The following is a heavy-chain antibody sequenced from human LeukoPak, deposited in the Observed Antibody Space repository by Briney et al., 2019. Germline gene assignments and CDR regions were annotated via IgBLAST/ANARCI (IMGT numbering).Heavy chain of an antibody. D-gene: IGHD3/OR15-3a*01. J-gene: IGHJ4*02. Sequence: GGSLRLSCAASGFTFSRYWMHWVRQAPGKGLVWVSRVSGDGSSTTHADSVKGRFTISRDNAKSTLYLQMNSLRAEDTAVYYCAKDGDWGGHSRPDYWGQGTLVTVSS. CDR1: GFTFSRYW. CDR2: VSGDGSST. CDR3: AKDGDWGGHSRPDY. V-gene: IGHV3-74*01.